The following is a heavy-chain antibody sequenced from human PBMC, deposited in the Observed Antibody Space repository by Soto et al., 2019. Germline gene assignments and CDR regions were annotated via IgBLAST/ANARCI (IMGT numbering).Heavy chain of an antibody. J-gene: IGHJ6*02. CDR3: ARMLPLATVTTQRDYYYGMYV. D-gene: IGHD4-17*01. CDR1: GGTFSSYA. V-gene: IGHV1-69*01. CDR2: IIPIFGTA. Sequence: QVQLVQSGAEVKKPGSSVKVSCKASGGTFSSYAISWVRQAPGQGLEWMGGIIPIFGTANYAQKFQGRVTITADESTSTAYMELSSLRSEDTAVYCCARMLPLATVTTQRDYYYGMYVWGQGTTVTVSS.